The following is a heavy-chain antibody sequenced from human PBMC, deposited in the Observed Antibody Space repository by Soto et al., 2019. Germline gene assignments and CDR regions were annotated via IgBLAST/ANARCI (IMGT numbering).Heavy chain of an antibody. CDR2: IIPIFGTA. CDR1: GGTFSSYA. J-gene: IGHJ6*02. CDR3: ARDEQVSTSPSPDPQPESDYYYGMDV. D-gene: IGHD2-2*01. Sequence: GASVKVSCKASGGTFSSYAISWVRQAPGQGLEWMGGIIPIFGTANYAQKFQGRVTITADESTSTAYMELSSLRSEDTAVYYCARDEQVSTSPSPDPQPESDYYYGMDVWGQGTTVTVSS. V-gene: IGHV1-69*13.